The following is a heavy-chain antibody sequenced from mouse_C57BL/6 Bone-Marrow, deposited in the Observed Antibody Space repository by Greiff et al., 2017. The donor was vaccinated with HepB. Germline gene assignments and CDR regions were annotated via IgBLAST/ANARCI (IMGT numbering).Heavy chain of an antibody. D-gene: IGHD1-1*01. V-gene: IGHV1-55*01. CDR1: GYTFTSYW. CDR3: ARYGGSSYGFAY. J-gene: IGHJ3*01. CDR2: IYPGSGST. Sequence: VQLQQSGAELVKPGASVKMSCKASGYTFTSYWITWVKQRPGQGLEWIGDIYPGSGSTNYNEKFKSKATLTVDTSSSTAYMQLNSLTSEDSAVYYCARYGGSSYGFAYWGQGTLVTVSA.